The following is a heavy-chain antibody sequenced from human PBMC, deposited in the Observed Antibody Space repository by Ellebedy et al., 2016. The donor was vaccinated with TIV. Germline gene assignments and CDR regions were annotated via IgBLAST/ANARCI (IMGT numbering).Heavy chain of an antibody. V-gene: IGHV4-39*02. D-gene: IGHD4-17*01. J-gene: IGHJ5*02. CDR2: VYYSGLT. CDR3: ARVGRYGDYVDPGWFDP. CDR1: GGSISSSSYY. Sequence: SETLSLTCSVSGGSISSSSYYWAWIRQPPGKGLEWIGSVYYSGLTYYNPSLEGRVTISIDTSQNHFSLKLNSVTAADTAVYYCARVGRYGDYVDPGWFDPWGQGTLVTVSS.